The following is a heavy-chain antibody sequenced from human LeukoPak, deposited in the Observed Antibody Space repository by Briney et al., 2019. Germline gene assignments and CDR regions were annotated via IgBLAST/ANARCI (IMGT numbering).Heavy chain of an antibody. J-gene: IGHJ6*03. Sequence: GGSLRLSCAASGLTFSSYDMHWVRQAQGKGLEWVAFISYDGSDQYYSDSVKGRFTISRDNSKNTLYLQMNSLRLEDTAVYYCARIGGGSSWFSHYYYMDVWGKGTTVTISS. CDR2: ISYDGSDQ. CDR3: ARIGGGSSWFSHYYYMDV. D-gene: IGHD6-13*01. V-gene: IGHV3-30*04. CDR1: GLTFSSYD.